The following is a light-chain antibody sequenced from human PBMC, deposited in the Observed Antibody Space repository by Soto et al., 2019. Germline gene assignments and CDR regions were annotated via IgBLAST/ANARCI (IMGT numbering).Light chain of an antibody. CDR2: GAS. Sequence: DIQMTQSPSAMSASVGDRVTITCRASQGINNYLVWFQQKPGRVPKRLISGASRLQPGVPSRFSGSGFGTEFTLTSSSLQREDFATYCSLHQYSFPRAVGGGTKEDIK. CDR3: LHQYSFPRA. V-gene: IGKV1-17*03. CDR1: QGINNY. J-gene: IGKJ4*01.